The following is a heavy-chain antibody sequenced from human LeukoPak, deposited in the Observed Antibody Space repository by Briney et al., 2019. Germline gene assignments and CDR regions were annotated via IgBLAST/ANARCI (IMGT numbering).Heavy chain of an antibody. CDR2: IYYSGST. V-gene: IGHV4-61*01. CDR3: ARELVVVPAAMSIYYFDY. Sequence: PAETLSLTCTVSGGSVSSGSYYWSWIRQPPGKGLEWIGNIYYSGSTNYNPSLKSRVTISVDTSKNQFSLKLSSVTAADTAVYYCARELVVVPAAMSIYYFDYWGQGTLVTVSS. J-gene: IGHJ4*02. D-gene: IGHD2-2*01. CDR1: GGSVSSGSYY.